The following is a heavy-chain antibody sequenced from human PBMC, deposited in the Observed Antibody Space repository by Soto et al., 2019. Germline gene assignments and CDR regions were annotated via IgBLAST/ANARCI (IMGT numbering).Heavy chain of an antibody. J-gene: IGHJ3*02. V-gene: IGHV3-30*18. Sequence: QVQLVESGGGVVQPGRSLRLSCAASGFTFSSYGMHWVRQAPGKGLEWVAGISYDGSNKYYADSVKGRFTISRDNSKNTLYLQMNSLRAEDTAVYYCAKDLDAFHIWGQGTMVTVSS. CDR1: GFTFSSYG. CDR3: AKDLDAFHI. CDR2: ISYDGSNK.